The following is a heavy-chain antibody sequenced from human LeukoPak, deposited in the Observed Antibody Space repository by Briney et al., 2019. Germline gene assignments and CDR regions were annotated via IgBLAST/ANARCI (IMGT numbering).Heavy chain of an antibody. CDR3: ARERDGDYVGY. CDR2: ISSSSSTI. J-gene: IGHJ4*02. Sequence: GGSLRLSCAASGFTFSSYSMNWVRQAPGKGLEWVSYISSSSSTIYYADSVKGRFTISRDNAKNSLYLQMNSLRAEDTAVYYCARERDGDYVGYWGQGTLVTVSS. V-gene: IGHV3-48*01. CDR1: GFTFSSYS. D-gene: IGHD4-17*01.